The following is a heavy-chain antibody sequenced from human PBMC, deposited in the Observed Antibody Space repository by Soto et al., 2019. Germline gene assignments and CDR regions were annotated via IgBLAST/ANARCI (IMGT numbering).Heavy chain of an antibody. D-gene: IGHD3-10*01. J-gene: IGHJ6*02. Sequence: PSETLSLTCTVSGGSISRYYWSWIRQPPGKGLEWIGYIYYSGSTNYNPSLKSRVTISVDTSKNQFSLKLISVTAADTAVYYCARVPIITIGRVRPDYYYYYGMDVWGQGTTVTV. CDR1: GGSISRYY. CDR2: IYYSGST. V-gene: IGHV4-59*01. CDR3: ARVPIITIGRVRPDYYYYYGMDV.